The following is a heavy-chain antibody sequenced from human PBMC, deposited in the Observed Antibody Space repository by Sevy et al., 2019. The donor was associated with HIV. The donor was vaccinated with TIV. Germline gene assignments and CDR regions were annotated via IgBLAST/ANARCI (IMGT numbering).Heavy chain of an antibody. CDR3: ARGGRFGELFKNYYYYGMDV. Sequence: GESLKISCKGSGYSFTSYWIGWVRQMPGKGLEWMGIIYPGDSDTRYSPSFQGQVTISADKSISTAYLQWSSLKASDTAMYYCARGGRFGELFKNYYYYGMDVWGQGTTVTVSS. V-gene: IGHV5-51*01. CDR1: GYSFTSYW. CDR2: IYPGDSDT. D-gene: IGHD3-10*01. J-gene: IGHJ6*02.